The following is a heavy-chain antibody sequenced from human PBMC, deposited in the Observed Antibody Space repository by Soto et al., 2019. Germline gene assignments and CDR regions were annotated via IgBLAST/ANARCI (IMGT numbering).Heavy chain of an antibody. J-gene: IGHJ4*02. CDR3: ARDYRTNVFCYKFDY. V-gene: IGHV6-1*01. D-gene: IGHD2-8*01. CDR2: TYYRYKWYN. CDR1: ADSVSSHSPA. Sequence: SQTLSLPCALSADSVSSHSPAWNRSRLSPSRDLERLGRTYYRYKWYNDYAVSVKSRITSNPDTSKNQFSLQLNSVTLEDTSVYYCARDYRTNVFCYKFDYWGQGSLVAVSS.